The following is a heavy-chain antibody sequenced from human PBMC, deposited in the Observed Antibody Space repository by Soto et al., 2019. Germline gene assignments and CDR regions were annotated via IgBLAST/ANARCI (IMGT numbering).Heavy chain of an antibody. D-gene: IGHD5-18*01. J-gene: IGHJ6*03. Sequence: SETLSLTCTVSGGSISSYYWSWIRQPPGKGLEWIGYIYYSGSTNYNPSLKSRVTISVDTSKNQFSLKLSSVTAADTAVYYCARKNVDTAYYYYYMDVWGKGTTVTVSS. CDR3: ARKNVDTAYYYYYMDV. V-gene: IGHV4-59*08. CDR2: IYYSGST. CDR1: GGSISSYY.